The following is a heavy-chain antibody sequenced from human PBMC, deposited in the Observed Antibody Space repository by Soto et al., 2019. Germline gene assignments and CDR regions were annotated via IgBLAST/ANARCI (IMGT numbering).Heavy chain of an antibody. Sequence: QVQLQESGPGLVKPSETLSLTCTVSGGSISSYYWSWIRQPPGKGLEWIGYIYYSGSTNYNPSLKSRVTISVDTSKNQSSLKLSAVTAADTAVYYCARKGAARYYFDYWGQGTLVTVSS. CDR2: IYYSGST. J-gene: IGHJ4*02. CDR1: GGSISSYY. D-gene: IGHD6-6*01. CDR3: ARKGAARYYFDY. V-gene: IGHV4-59*01.